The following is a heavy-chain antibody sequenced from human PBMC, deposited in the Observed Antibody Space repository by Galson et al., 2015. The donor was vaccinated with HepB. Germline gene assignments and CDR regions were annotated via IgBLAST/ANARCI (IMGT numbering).Heavy chain of an antibody. V-gene: IGHV1-46*04. CDR2: INPSGGST. J-gene: IGHJ1*01. CDR3: ARGGSIVVVPAAPEYFQH. Sequence: SVKVSCKASGYTFTSYYMHWVRQAPGQGLEWMGIINPSGGSTSYAQKLQGRVTMTRDTSTSTVYMELSSLRSEDTAVYYCARGGSIVVVPAAPEYFQHWGQGTLVTVSS. D-gene: IGHD2-2*01. CDR1: GYTFTSYY.